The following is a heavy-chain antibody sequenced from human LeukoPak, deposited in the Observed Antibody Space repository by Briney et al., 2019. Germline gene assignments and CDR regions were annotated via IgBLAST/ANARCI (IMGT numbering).Heavy chain of an antibody. CDR3: ALTPGRPPVPYYFDY. V-gene: IGHV5-51*01. J-gene: IGHJ4*02. CDR2: IYPADSDT. D-gene: IGHD2-2*01. CDR1: GYSFPSYW. Sequence: GESLKISCKGSGYSFPSYWIGWVRQMPGKGLEWMGIIYPADSDTRYRPSFQGQVTISADKSIRTAYLQWSSLKASDTAMYYCALTPGRPPVPYYFDYWGQGTLVTVSS.